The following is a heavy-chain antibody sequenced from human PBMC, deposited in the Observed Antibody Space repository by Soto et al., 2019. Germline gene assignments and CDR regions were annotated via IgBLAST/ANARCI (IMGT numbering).Heavy chain of an antibody. CDR3: ARKTYYDLLTGRYYFGY. D-gene: IGHD3-9*01. CDR1: GYTFTSYG. Sequence: ASVKVSCKASGYTFTSYGISWVRQAPGQGLEWMGWISAHNGNTNYAQKLQGRVTITTYTSTSTAYMELRSLRADDTAVYYCARKTYYDLLTGRYYFGYWGQGTLVTVS. CDR2: ISAHNGNT. J-gene: IGHJ4*02. V-gene: IGHV1-18*04.